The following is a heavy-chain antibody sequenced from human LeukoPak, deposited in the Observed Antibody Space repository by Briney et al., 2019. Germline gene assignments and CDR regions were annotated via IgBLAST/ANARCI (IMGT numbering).Heavy chain of an antibody. Sequence: PGASLRLSCAASGFTFNNYAMSWVRQAPGKGLEWVSAITGSGGTTFYADSVKGRFTISRENSKNTLYLRMNSLRAEDTAVYYCAKWGDYDILTGYYDSDYWGQGTPVTVSS. V-gene: IGHV3-23*01. CDR2: ITGSGGTT. CDR3: AKWGDYDILTGYYDSDY. CDR1: GFTFNNYA. J-gene: IGHJ4*02. D-gene: IGHD3-9*01.